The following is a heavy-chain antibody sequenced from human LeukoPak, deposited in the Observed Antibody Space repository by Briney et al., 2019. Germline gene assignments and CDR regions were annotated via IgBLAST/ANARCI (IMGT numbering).Heavy chain of an antibody. CDR3: AKDFGEESNYYYYMDV. V-gene: IGHV3-23*01. Sequence: GGSLRLSCAASGFTFSSYAMSWVRQAPGKGLEWVSAISGSGGSTYYADSVKGRFTISRDNSKNTLYLHMNSLRAEDTAVYYCAKDFGEESNYYYYMDVWGKGTTVTISS. CDR1: GFTFSSYA. J-gene: IGHJ6*03. D-gene: IGHD3-10*01. CDR2: ISGSGGST.